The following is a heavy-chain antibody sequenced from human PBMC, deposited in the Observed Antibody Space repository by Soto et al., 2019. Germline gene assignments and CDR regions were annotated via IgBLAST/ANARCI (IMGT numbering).Heavy chain of an antibody. CDR2: IYPGDSDT. CDR3: ARFASYLCGGDCYVNWFDP. Sequence: GESLKISCKGSGYSFTSYWIGWVRQMPGKGLEWMGIIYPGDSDTRYSPSFQGQVTISADKSISTAYLQWSSLKASDTAMYYCARFASYLCGGDCYVNWFDPWGQGTLVTVSS. V-gene: IGHV5-51*01. CDR1: GYSFTSYW. D-gene: IGHD2-21*01. J-gene: IGHJ5*02.